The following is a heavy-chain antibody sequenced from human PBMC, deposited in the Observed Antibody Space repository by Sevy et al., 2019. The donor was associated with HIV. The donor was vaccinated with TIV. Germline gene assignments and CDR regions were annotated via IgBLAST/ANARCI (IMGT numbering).Heavy chain of an antibody. CDR3: TRESEGREFYYGMDV. D-gene: IGHD3-10*01. J-gene: IGHJ6*02. CDR1: GYSISSGYY. CDR2: MYHSGPS. Sequence: SETLSLTCTVSGYSISSGYYWGWIRQPPGKGLEWIGSMYHSGPSYYNPSLKSRVTIAVDTSKNQFSLKLSSVTAADTAVYYCTRESEGREFYYGMDVWGPGTMVTVSS. V-gene: IGHV4-38-2*02.